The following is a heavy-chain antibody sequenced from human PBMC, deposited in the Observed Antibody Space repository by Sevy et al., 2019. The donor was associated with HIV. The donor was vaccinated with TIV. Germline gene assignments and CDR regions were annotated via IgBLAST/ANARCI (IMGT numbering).Heavy chain of an antibody. V-gene: IGHV3-30*04. D-gene: IGHD3-9*01. CDR3: AKDFTGYNGMDV. Sequence: GGSLRLSCAASGFIFNTYAMHWVRQAPGKGLEWVAVISYDGSSKYYGDSVKGRFIISRDNSKNTLYLQMSSLRPEDTAMYYCAKDFTGYNGMDVWGQGTTVTVSS. CDR1: GFIFNTYA. CDR2: ISYDGSSK. J-gene: IGHJ6*02.